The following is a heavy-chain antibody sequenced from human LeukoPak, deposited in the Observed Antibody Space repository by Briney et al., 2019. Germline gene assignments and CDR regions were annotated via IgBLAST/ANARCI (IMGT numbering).Heavy chain of an antibody. CDR2: IRYDGSNK. J-gene: IGHJ4*02. Sequence: GGSLRLSCAASGFTFSSYGMHWVRQAPGKGLEWVAFIRYDGSNKYYADSVKGRFTTSRDNSKNTLYLQMNSLRAEDTAVYYCAKDRQTLDTAMVTAIDYWGQGTLVTVSS. D-gene: IGHD5-18*01. CDR1: GFTFSSYG. CDR3: AKDRQTLDTAMVTAIDY. V-gene: IGHV3-30*02.